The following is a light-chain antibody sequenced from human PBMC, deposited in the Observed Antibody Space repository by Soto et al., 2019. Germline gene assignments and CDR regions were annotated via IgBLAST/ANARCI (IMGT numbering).Light chain of an antibody. CDR1: QSVSSY. V-gene: IGKV3-11*01. J-gene: IGKJ5*01. CDR2: DAS. Sequence: EIVLPQSPATLSLSPGERATLSCRASQSVSSYLAWYQQKPGQAPRLLIYDASNRATGIPSRFSGSGSGTDFTLTISSLQHEDFATYYCQQSSSTSITFGQGTRLEIK. CDR3: QQSSSTSIT.